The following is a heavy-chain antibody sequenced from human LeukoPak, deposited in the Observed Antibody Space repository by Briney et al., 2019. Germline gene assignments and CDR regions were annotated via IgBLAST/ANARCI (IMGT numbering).Heavy chain of an antibody. Sequence: PSETLSLACTVSGGSISSYYWSWIRQPPGKGLEWIGYIYYSGSTNYNPSLKSRVTISVDTSKNQFSLKLNSVTAADTAVYYCARDSPVGATRFFDYWGQGTLVTVSS. CDR2: IYYSGST. D-gene: IGHD1-26*01. V-gene: IGHV4-59*12. J-gene: IGHJ4*02. CDR1: GGSISSYY. CDR3: ARDSPVGATRFFDY.